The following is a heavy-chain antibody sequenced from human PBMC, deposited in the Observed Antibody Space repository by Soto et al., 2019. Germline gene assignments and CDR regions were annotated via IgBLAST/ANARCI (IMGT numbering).Heavy chain of an antibody. D-gene: IGHD1-1*01. CDR1: GYTFTSYD. V-gene: IGHV1-8*01. CDR2: MNPNSGNT. J-gene: IGHJ4*01. Sequence: QVQLVQSGAEVKKPGASVKVSCKASGYTFTSYDINWVRQATGQGLEWMGWMNPNSGNTGYAQKFQGRVTMTRNTALSTAYTALRRQTSEDTPLQVCAISRDDLSEDWGHGQQVTVTS. CDR3: AISRDDLSED.